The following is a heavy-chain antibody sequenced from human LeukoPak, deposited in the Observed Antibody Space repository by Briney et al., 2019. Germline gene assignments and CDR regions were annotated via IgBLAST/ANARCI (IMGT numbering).Heavy chain of an antibody. CDR2: ISSKTENP. Sequence: ASVKVSCKVSGYIFTNYALNWVRQAPGQGLEWMGWISSKTENPTYAQGFTGRSVFSLDTSVSTAYLQISSLKAEDTAVYYCARDVAGYYDYWGQGTLVTVSS. J-gene: IGHJ4*02. V-gene: IGHV7-4-1*02. CDR3: ARDVAGYYDY. CDR1: GYIFTNYA.